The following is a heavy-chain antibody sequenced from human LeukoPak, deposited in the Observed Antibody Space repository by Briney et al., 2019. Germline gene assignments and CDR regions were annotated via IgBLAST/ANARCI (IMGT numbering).Heavy chain of an antibody. D-gene: IGHD3-9*01. V-gene: IGHV3-21*01. Sequence: GGSLRLSCAPSGFTFSTYTMNWVRQAPGKGLEWVSSISSSSSYIFYADPVKGRFTISRDNAKDSLYLQMNSLRAEDTAVYYCARATGTFRDYWGRGTLVTVSS. CDR3: ARATGTFRDY. CDR1: GFTFSTYT. CDR2: ISSSSSYI. J-gene: IGHJ4*02.